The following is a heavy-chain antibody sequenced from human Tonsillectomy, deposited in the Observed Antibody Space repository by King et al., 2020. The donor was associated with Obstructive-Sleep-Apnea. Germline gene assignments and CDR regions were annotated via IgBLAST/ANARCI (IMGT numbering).Heavy chain of an antibody. CDR2: ISYDGSNK. CDR3: AREDSITMVRGVIEGGGRGMDV. D-gene: IGHD3-10*01. CDR1: GFIFSSYA. V-gene: IGHV3-30*04. Sequence: VQLVESGGGVVQPGRSLRLSCAASGFIFSSYAIHWVRQAPGKGLEWVAAISYDGSNKYYADSVKGRFTISRDNSKSTLYLQMNSLRAEDTAVYYCAREDSITMVRGVIEGGGRGMDVWGQGTTVTVSS. J-gene: IGHJ6*02.